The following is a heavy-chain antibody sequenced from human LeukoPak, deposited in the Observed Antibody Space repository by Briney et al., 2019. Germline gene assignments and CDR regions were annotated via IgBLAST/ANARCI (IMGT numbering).Heavy chain of an antibody. CDR2: FDPEDGET. J-gene: IGHJ4*02. Sequence: ASVKVSCKVSGYTLTELSMHWVRQAPGKGLEWMGGFDPEDGETIYAQKFQGRVTMTEDTSTDTAYMELSSLRSEDTAVYYCARDLDYGDYDAYFDYWGQGTLVTVSS. CDR1: GYTLTELS. D-gene: IGHD4-17*01. CDR3: ARDLDYGDYDAYFDY. V-gene: IGHV1-24*01.